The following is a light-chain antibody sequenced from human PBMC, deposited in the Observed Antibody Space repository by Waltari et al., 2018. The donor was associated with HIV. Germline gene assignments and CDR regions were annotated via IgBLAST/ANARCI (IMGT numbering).Light chain of an antibody. Sequence: QSALTQPRSVSGSPGPSVAISCTGTSSAVGGYNSVSWYQQHPGKALKLMIYDVTKRPSGVPDRFSGSKSGNTASLTISGLQAEDEADYYCCSYAGSYTFVFGGGTKLTVL. J-gene: IGLJ3*02. V-gene: IGLV2-11*01. CDR1: SSAVGGYNS. CDR3: CSYAGSYTFV. CDR2: DVT.